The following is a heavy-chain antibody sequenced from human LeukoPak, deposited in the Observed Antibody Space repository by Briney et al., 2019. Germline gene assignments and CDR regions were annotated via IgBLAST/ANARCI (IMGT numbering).Heavy chain of an antibody. J-gene: IGHJ4*02. V-gene: IGHV4-61*01. CDR3: ARGQNYYDSSGYYYYFDY. D-gene: IGHD3-22*01. CDR2: IYYSGST. CDR1: GGSISSSSYY. Sequence: SETLSLTCTVSGGSISSSSYYWSWIRQPPGKGLEWIGYIYYSGSTNYNPSLKSRVTISVDTSKNQFSLKLSSVTAADTAVYYCARGQNYYDSSGYYYYFDYWGQGTLVTVSS.